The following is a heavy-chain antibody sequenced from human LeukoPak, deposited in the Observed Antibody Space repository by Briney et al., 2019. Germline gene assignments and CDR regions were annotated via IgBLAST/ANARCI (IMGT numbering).Heavy chain of an antibody. CDR3: ARLGSYYDFWSGYTFDY. V-gene: IGHV3-48*03. J-gene: IGHJ4*02. CDR2: ISSSGSTI. Sequence: GGSLRLSCAASGFTFSSYEMNRVRQAPGKGLEWVSYISSSGSTIYYADSVKGRFTISRDNAKNSLYLQMNSLRAEDTAVYYCARLGSYYDFWSGYTFDYWGQGTLVTVSS. D-gene: IGHD3-3*01. CDR1: GFTFSSYE.